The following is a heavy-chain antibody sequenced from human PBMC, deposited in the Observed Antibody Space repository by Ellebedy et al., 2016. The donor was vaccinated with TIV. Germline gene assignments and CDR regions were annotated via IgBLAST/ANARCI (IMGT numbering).Heavy chain of an antibody. CDR1: GGSISSYY. CDR3: AREVVGATGY. CDR2: IYHSGST. D-gene: IGHD1-26*01. V-gene: IGHV4-38-2*02. J-gene: IGHJ4*02. Sequence: SETLSLXXTVSGGSISSYYWGWIRQPPGKGLEWIGSIYHSGSTYYNPSLKSRVTISVDTSKNQFSLKLSSVTAADTAVYYCAREVVGATGYWGQGTLVTVSS.